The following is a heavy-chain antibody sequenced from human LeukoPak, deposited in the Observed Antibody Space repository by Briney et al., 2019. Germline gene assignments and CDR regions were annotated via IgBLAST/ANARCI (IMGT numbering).Heavy chain of an antibody. V-gene: IGHV1-18*01. CDR3: ARGSYYDSSGYYYFDY. J-gene: IGHJ4*02. Sequence: ASVKVSCKASGYTFTSYGISWVRRAPGQGLEWMGWISAYNGNTNYAQKLQGRVTMTTDTSTSTAYMELRSLRSDDTAVYYCARGSYYDSSGYYYFDYWGQGTLVTVSS. CDR2: ISAYNGNT. CDR1: GYTFTSYG. D-gene: IGHD3-22*01.